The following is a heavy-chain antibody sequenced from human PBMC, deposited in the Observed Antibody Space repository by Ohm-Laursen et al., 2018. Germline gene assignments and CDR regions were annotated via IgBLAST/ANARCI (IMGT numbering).Heavy chain of an antibody. CDR2: IWYDGSNK. D-gene: IGHD3-3*01. CDR1: GFTFSSYG. CDR3: AREVTIFENGMDV. Sequence: SLRLSCAAPGFTFSSYGMHWVRQAPGKGLEWVAVIWYDGSNKYYADSVKGRFTISRDNSKNTLYLQMNSLRAEDTAVYYCAREVTIFENGMDVWGQGTTVTVSS. J-gene: IGHJ6*02. V-gene: IGHV3-33*01.